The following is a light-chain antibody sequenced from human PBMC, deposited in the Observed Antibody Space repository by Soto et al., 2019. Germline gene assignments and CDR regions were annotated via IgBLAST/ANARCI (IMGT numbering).Light chain of an antibody. CDR2: ATS. CDR3: QQYNHWPRMLS. CDR1: QSLSSN. J-gene: IGKJ4*01. Sequence: EIVMTQSPATLAVSPGEGANLSCRASQSLSSNVAWYQQRPGQAPRLLIYATSSRASDVPARFSGGGSGTEFTLTIASLQSEDFAIYYCQQYNHWPRMLSCGGGTKGDIK. V-gene: IGKV3-15*01.